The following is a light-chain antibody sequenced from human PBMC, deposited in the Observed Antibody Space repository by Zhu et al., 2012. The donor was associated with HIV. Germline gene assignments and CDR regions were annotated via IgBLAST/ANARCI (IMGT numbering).Light chain of an antibody. CDR2: DAS. Sequence: EVVLTQSPGTLSLSPGERATLSCRASQSVASNYLAWYQQKPGQPPRPLIYDASTRATGIPDRLSASVSGTDFTLTIKRLAPEDSGVYYCQQYGSSPTFGQGTRVEVK. CDR3: QQYGSSPT. CDR1: QSVASNY. J-gene: IGKJ1*01. V-gene: IGKV3-20*01.